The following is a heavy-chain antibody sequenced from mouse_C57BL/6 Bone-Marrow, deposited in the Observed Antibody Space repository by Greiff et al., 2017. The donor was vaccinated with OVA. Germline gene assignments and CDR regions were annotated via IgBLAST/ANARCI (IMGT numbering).Heavy chain of an antibody. V-gene: IGHV1-62-2*01. CDR3: ARHEGRQLRPYFDY. D-gene: IGHD3-2*02. J-gene: IGHJ2*01. Sequence: VMLVESGAELVKPGASVKLSCKASGYTFTEYTIHWVKQRPGQGLEWIGWFYPGSGSIKYKEKFKDKATLTADKSSSTVYMELSRFTSEDSAVYFCARHEGRQLRPYFDYWGQGTTLTVSS. CDR1: GYTFTEYT. CDR2: FYPGSGSI.